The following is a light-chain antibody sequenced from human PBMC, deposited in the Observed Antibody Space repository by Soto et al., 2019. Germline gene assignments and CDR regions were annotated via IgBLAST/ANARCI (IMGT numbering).Light chain of an antibody. Sequence: QSVLTQPASVSGSPGQSITIPCTGTSSVVGGYNYVSWYQQHPGKAPKLLINDVSNRPSGISDRFSGSKSGNTASLTISGLQAEDEADYYCSSYTSSTTNVFGNGTKVTVL. CDR1: SSVVGGYNY. V-gene: IGLV2-14*03. CDR2: DVS. CDR3: SSYTSSTTNV. J-gene: IGLJ1*01.